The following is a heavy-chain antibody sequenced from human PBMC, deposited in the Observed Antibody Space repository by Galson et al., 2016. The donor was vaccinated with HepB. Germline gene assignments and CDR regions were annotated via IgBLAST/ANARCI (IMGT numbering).Heavy chain of an antibody. V-gene: IGHV1-18*04. CDR3: AREEGSGVGYMDV. Sequence: SVKVSCKASGYTFTNFAIPWVRQAPGQGLEWMGWISGHNGQTNYIEKLQGRVTLTTDTSTNTAYMELRSLKSDDTAVYYCAREEGSGVGYMDVWGKGTTVTVSS. CDR1: GYTFTNFA. D-gene: IGHD3-3*01. J-gene: IGHJ6*03. CDR2: ISGHNGQT.